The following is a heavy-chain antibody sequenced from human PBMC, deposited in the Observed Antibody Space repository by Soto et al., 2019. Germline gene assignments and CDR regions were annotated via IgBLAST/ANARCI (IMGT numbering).Heavy chain of an antibody. D-gene: IGHD1-1*01. Sequence: TSETLSLTCAVSGGSISAAGDSWSWIRQPPGGDLEWIGYIYHSGTFLYNPSLKGRVAISVDTSKKQSSLQVTAVTAADTAVYYCARHRIEVAWRGFDYWGQGSPVTVSS. CDR2: IYHSGTF. V-gene: IGHV4-30-2*01. J-gene: IGHJ4*02. CDR1: GGSISAAGDS. CDR3: ARHRIEVAWRGFDY.